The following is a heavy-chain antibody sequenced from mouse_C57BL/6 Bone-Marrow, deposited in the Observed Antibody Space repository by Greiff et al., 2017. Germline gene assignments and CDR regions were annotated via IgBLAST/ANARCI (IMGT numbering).Heavy chain of an antibody. Sequence: DVMLVESGGGLVKPGGSLKLSCAASGFTFSSYTMSWVRQTPEKRLEWVATISGGGGNTYYPDSVKGRFTISRDNAKNTLYLQMSSLRSEDTALYYCARRYGSSPYAMDYWGQGTSVTVSS. V-gene: IGHV5-9*01. CDR2: ISGGGGNT. CDR1: GFTFSSYT. D-gene: IGHD1-1*01. CDR3: ARRYGSSPYAMDY. J-gene: IGHJ4*01.